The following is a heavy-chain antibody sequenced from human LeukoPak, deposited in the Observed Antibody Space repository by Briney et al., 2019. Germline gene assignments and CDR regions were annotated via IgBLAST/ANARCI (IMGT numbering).Heavy chain of an antibody. CDR1: GFTFSSYA. D-gene: IGHD3-22*01. J-gene: IGHJ4*02. V-gene: IGHV3-23*01. CDR2: ISGSGGST. Sequence: GGSLRLSCAASGFTFSSYAMSWVRQAPGEGLEWVSAISGSGGSTYYADSVKGRFTISRDNSKNTLYLQINSLRAEDTAVYYCAKRPIGSSGYYGMQGFDYWGQGTLVTVSS. CDR3: AKRPIGSSGYYGMQGFDY.